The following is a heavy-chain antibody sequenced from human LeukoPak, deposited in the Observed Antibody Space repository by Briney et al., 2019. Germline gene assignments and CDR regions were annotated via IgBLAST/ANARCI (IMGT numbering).Heavy chain of an antibody. CDR3: ARRPNIVGAPFDY. CDR2: IYPGDSYT. CDR1: GYSFTSYW. J-gene: IGHJ4*02. D-gene: IGHD1-26*01. Sequence: GESLKISCKGSGYSFTSYWISWVRQMPGKGLEWMGIIYPGDSYTRYSPSFQGQVTISADKSISTAYLHWSSLEASDTAMYYCARRPNIVGAPFDYWGQGTLVTVSS. V-gene: IGHV5-51*01.